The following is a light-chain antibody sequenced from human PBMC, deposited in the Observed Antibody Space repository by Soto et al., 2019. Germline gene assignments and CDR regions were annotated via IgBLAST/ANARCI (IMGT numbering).Light chain of an antibody. V-gene: IGLV1-47*01. CDR2: RNN. J-gene: IGLJ2*01. CDR1: SSNIGSNY. Sequence: QSVLTQPPSASGTPGQRVTISCSGSSSNIGSNYVYWYHQLPGTAPKLVIYRNNQRPSGVPDRISGSKSGTSASLAISGLLSEDEADYYCAAWDDSLSGLVFGRGTKLTVL. CDR3: AAWDDSLSGLV.